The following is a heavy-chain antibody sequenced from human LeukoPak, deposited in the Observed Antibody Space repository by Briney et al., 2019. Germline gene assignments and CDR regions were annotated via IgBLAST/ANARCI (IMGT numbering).Heavy chain of an antibody. CDR1: GFTFSSYA. J-gene: IGHJ4*02. CDR2: ISYDGSNK. CDR3: ARCTWGELLYPFDY. D-gene: IGHD1-26*01. V-gene: IGHV3-30-3*01. Sequence: GGSLRLSCAASGFTFSSYAMHWVRQAPGKGLEWVAVISYDGSNKYYADSVKGRFTISRDNSKNTLYLQMNSLRAEDTAVYYCARCTWGELLYPFDYWGQGTLVTVSS.